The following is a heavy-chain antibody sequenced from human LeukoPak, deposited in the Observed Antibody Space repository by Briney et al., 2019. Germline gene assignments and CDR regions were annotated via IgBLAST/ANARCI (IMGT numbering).Heavy chain of an antibody. CDR1: GFTFSDYY. V-gene: IGHV3-11*01. D-gene: IGHD2-2*01. CDR3: ARVVTRRSTSWYFDL. Sequence: PGGSLRLSCAASGFTFSDYYMSWIRQAPGRGLEWVSYISSSGSTIYYADSVKGRFTISRDNAKNSLYLQMNSLRAEDTAVYYCARVVTRRSTSWYFDLWGRGTLVTVSS. J-gene: IGHJ2*01. CDR2: ISSSGSTI.